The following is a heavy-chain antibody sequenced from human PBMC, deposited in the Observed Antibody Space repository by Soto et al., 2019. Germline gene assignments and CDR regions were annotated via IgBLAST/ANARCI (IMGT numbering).Heavy chain of an antibody. J-gene: IGHJ4*02. Sequence: ASVKVSCKASGYTFSTFPMHWLRQPPGQNLEWMGWINAANGDTGYSQNFQGRVTITRDTSPSTAYMELSDLRSEDTGVYYCARKDYYGSGSYHFDYWGQGTLVTVSS. CDR2: INAANGDT. CDR1: GYTFSTFP. V-gene: IGHV1-3*01. D-gene: IGHD3-10*01. CDR3: ARKDYYGSGSYHFDY.